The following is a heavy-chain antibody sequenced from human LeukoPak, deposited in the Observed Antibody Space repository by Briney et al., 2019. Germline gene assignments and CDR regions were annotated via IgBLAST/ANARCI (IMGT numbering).Heavy chain of an antibody. CDR1: GGTFSSYT. CDR2: IIPILGIA. J-gene: IGHJ4*02. D-gene: IGHD5-24*01. Sequence: GASVKVSCKASGGTFSSYTISWVRQAPGQGLEWMGRIIPILGIANYAQKFQGRVTITTDESTSTAYMELSSLRSEDTAVYYCAGNHQVGRWLQFNYWGQGTLVTVSS. CDR3: AGNHQVGRWLQFNY. V-gene: IGHV1-69*02.